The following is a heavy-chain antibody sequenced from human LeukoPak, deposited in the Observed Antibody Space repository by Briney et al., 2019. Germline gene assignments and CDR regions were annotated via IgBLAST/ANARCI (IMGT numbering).Heavy chain of an antibody. V-gene: IGHV4-61*02. D-gene: IGHD5-18*01. CDR1: GGSISSGSYY. CDR3: AREADTATDNWFDP. J-gene: IGHJ5*02. Sequence: SETLSLTCTVSGGSISSGSYYWSWIRQPAGKGLEWIGRIYTSGSTNYNPSLKSRVTISVDTSKNQFSLKLSSVTAADTAVYYCAREADTATDNWFDPWGQGTLVTVSS. CDR2: IYTSGST.